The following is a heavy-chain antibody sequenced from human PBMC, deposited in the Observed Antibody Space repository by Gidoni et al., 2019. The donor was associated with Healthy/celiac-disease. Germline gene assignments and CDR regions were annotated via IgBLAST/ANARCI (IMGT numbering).Heavy chain of an antibody. J-gene: IGHJ4*02. D-gene: IGHD6-19*01. CDR1: GFTFSSYA. CDR2: ISYDGSNK. Sequence: QVQLVESGGGVVQPGRSLRLSCAASGFTFSSYAMHWVRQAPGKGLEWVAVISYDGSNKYYADSVKGRFTISRDNSKNTLYLQMNSLRAEDTAVYYCARDLAGGQWLAYAHDYWGQGTLVTVSS. CDR3: ARDLAGGQWLAYAHDY. V-gene: IGHV3-30-3*01.